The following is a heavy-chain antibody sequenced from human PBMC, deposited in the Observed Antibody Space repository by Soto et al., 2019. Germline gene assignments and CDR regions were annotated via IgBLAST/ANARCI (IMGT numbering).Heavy chain of an antibody. J-gene: IGHJ4*02. CDR1: GFTVSSNY. CDR2: IYSGGST. CDR3: ARATEYYDFWSGYYFDYFDY. Sequence: GGSLRLSCAASGFTVSSNYMSWVRQAPGKGLEWVSVIYSGGSTYYADSVKGRFTISRDNSKNTLYLQMNSLRAEDTAVYYCARATEYYDFWSGYYFDYFDYWGQGTLVTVSS. V-gene: IGHV3-66*01. D-gene: IGHD3-3*01.